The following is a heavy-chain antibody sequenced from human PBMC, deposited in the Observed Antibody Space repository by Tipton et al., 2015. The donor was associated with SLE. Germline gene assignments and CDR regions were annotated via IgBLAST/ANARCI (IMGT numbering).Heavy chain of an antibody. Sequence: TLSLTCAVYGGSFSSYYWGWIRQPPGKGLEWIGSIYYSGSTYYNPSLKSRVTISVDTSKNQFSLKLSSVTAADTAVYYCARGLAAGDRIWGQGTLVTVSS. CDR3: ARGLAAGDRI. CDR2: IYYSGST. D-gene: IGHD7-27*01. V-gene: IGHV4-39*07. J-gene: IGHJ4*02. CDR1: GGSFSSYY.